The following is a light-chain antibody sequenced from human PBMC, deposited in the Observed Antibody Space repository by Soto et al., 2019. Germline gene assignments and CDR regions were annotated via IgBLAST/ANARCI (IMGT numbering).Light chain of an antibody. CDR3: QQFSSYPLT. CDR1: QTVRNNY. CDR2: DAS. J-gene: IGKJ4*01. V-gene: IGKV3-20*01. Sequence: ECVLTQSPGTLSLSPWERATLSCRASQTVRNNYLAWYQQKPGQAPRLLIHDASRRATGIPDRFSGGGSGTDFTLTISSLEPEDFAVYYCQQFSSYPLTFGGGTKVDIK.